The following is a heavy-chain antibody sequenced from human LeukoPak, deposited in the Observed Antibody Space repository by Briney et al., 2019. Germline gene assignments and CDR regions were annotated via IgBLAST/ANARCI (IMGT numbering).Heavy chain of an antibody. CDR3: ARDSYPYYYDSSGYRVFDY. CDR1: GFTFDDYG. D-gene: IGHD3-22*01. Sequence: GGSLRLSCAASGFTFDDYGMSWVRQAPGKGLEWVSGINWNGGSTGYADSVKGRFTISRDNAKNSLYLQMNSLRAEDTALYYCARDSYPYYYDSSGYRVFDYWGQGTLVTVSS. J-gene: IGHJ4*02. V-gene: IGHV3-20*04. CDR2: INWNGGST.